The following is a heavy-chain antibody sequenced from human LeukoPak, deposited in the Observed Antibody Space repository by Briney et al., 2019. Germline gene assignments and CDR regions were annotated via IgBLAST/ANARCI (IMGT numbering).Heavy chain of an antibody. V-gene: IGHV3-30*02. CDR3: AKNWYQLLSYFDY. J-gene: IGHJ4*02. Sequence: GGSLRLSCAASGFTFSSYGMHWVRQAPGKGLEWVAVIWYDGSNKYYADSVKGRFTISRDNSKNTLYLQMNSLRAEDTAVYYCAKNWYQLLSYFDYWGQGTLVAVSS. CDR1: GFTFSSYG. D-gene: IGHD2-2*01. CDR2: IWYDGSNK.